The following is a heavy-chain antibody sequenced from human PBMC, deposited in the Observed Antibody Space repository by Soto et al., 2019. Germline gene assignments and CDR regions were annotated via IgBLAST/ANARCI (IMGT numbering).Heavy chain of an antibody. Sequence: QVQLQQWGAGLLKPSETLSLTCAVYGGSFSGYYWSWIRQPPGKGLEWIGEINHSGSTNYNPSHKSRVTISEDTSKNQFSLKLSSVTAAETAVYYCAREGGATNDHWGQGNLVTVSS. CDR2: INHSGST. D-gene: IGHD1-26*01. CDR3: AREGGATNDH. J-gene: IGHJ4*02. V-gene: IGHV4-34*01. CDR1: GGSFSGYY.